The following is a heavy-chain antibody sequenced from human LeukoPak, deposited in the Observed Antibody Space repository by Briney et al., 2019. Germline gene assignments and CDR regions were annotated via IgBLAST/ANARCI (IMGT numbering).Heavy chain of an antibody. CDR2: IYHSGST. J-gene: IGHJ5*02. Sequence: SETLSLTCTVSGGSISSYYWSWVRQPPGKGLEWDGYIYHSGSTYYNPSLKGRVTISVDRSKNQFSLKLSSVTAADTAVYYCARDYELNWFDPWGQGTLVTVSS. CDR3: ARDYELNWFDP. CDR1: GGSISSYY. V-gene: IGHV4-59*12. D-gene: IGHD3-3*01.